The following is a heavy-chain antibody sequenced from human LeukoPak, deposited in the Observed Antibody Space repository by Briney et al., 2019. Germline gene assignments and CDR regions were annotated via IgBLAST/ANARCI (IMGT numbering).Heavy chain of an antibody. D-gene: IGHD3-3*01. CDR1: GFTFSSYA. Sequence: GGSLRLSCAASGFTFSSYAMHWVRQAPGRGLEWVAVISYDGSNKYYADSVKGRFTISRDNSKNTLYLQMNSLRAEDTAVYYCAKVVLRFLEWLFDYWGQGTLVTVSS. CDR3: AKVVLRFLEWLFDY. V-gene: IGHV3-30-3*01. J-gene: IGHJ4*02. CDR2: ISYDGSNK.